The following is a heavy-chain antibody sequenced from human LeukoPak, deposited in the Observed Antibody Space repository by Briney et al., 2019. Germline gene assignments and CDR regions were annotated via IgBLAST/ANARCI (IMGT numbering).Heavy chain of an antibody. CDR3: ARDPGQYYDILTGYYTPYYFDY. Sequence: GASVKVSCKASGYTFTSYGISWVRQAPGQGLEWMGWISTYNADTDYAQNLQGRVTMTTDTSTSTAYKELRSLRSDDTAVYYCARDPGQYYDILTGYYTPYYFDYWGQGTLVTVSS. V-gene: IGHV1-18*01. D-gene: IGHD3-9*01. CDR1: GYTFTSYG. J-gene: IGHJ4*02. CDR2: ISTYNADT.